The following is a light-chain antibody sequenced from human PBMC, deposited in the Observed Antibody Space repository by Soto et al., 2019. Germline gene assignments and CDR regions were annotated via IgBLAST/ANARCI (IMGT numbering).Light chain of an antibody. Sequence: SQSAGALSVNEGERATLSCMASQSVRSNLAWYQQKPGQAPRLLIYGASSRATGIPARFSGSWSGKDCTLTISRLEPEDVTVYYCQQYGISIFTFCPGTNVDIK. CDR1: QSVRSN. CDR3: QQYGISIFT. V-gene: IGKV3-20*01. J-gene: IGKJ3*01. CDR2: GAS.